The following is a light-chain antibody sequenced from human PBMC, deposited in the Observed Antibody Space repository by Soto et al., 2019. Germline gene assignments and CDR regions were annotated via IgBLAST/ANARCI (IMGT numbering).Light chain of an antibody. V-gene: IGKV4-1*01. CDR3: QQYYTTPLT. Sequence: DIVMTQSPDSLALCLCERPTIKCKSSQSVLFTSNNKNYVAWFQQKRRQPPKLLLSWASTRESGVPDRFSGSGSGTDFPLTISSLQAEDVAVYYCQQYYTTPLTFGGGTKVDIK. CDR2: WAS. J-gene: IGKJ4*01. CDR1: QSVLFTSNNKNY.